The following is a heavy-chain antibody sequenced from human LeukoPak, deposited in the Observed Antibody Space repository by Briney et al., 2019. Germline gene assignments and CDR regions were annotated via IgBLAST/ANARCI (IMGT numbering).Heavy chain of an antibody. Sequence: SVKVSCKASGGTFSSYAISWVRQAPGQGLEWMGGIIPIFGTANYAQKFQGRVTITTDESTSTAYMELSSLRSEDTAVYYCARAASLRPDAFDIWGQGTMVTVSS. CDR1: GGTFSSYA. D-gene: IGHD6-25*01. J-gene: IGHJ3*02. CDR3: ARAASLRPDAFDI. CDR2: IIPIFGTA. V-gene: IGHV1-69*05.